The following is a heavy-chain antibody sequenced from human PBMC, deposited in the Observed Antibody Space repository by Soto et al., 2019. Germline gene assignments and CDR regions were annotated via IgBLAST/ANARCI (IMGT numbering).Heavy chain of an antibody. CDR1: GGSISSGDYY. J-gene: IGHJ6*02. Sequence: LSLTCSVSGGSISSGDYYWSWIRQPPEKGLEWIGYIYYSGSTYYNPSLKSRVTISVDTSKNQFSLNLNSVTAADTAVYFCARGSDFWSGYSTLTYYGLDVWGQGTTVTVSS. D-gene: IGHD3-3*01. CDR3: ARGSDFWSGYSTLTYYGLDV. V-gene: IGHV4-30-4*01. CDR2: IYYSGST.